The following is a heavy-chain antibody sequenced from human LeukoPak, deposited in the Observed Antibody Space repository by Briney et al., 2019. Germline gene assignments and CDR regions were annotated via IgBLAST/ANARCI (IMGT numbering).Heavy chain of an antibody. Sequence: GGSLRLSCAASGFTFSSYAMSWVRQAPGEGLERVSGISGGGSSTYYADSVKGRFTISRDNSKNTLYLQVNSLRADDTAVYYCAKMDFGSGSYYILNSPDYWGQGTLVTVSS. J-gene: IGHJ4*02. CDR2: ISGGGSST. V-gene: IGHV3-23*01. CDR3: AKMDFGSGSYYILNSPDY. D-gene: IGHD3-10*01. CDR1: GFTFSSYA.